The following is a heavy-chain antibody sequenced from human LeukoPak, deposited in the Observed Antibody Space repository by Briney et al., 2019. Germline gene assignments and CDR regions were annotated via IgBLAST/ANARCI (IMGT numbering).Heavy chain of an antibody. CDR1: GFTFSNYA. Sequence: QPGASLILSCVSSGFTFSNYAMCWLRPVPGTGVGWVSIISSRSDSTYDAYSVQGRLTIARDNSKSSLYLQMNSARAEDTAAYYCAKGPRPDLTVAHTVEYWGQGTLVTVSS. J-gene: IGHJ4*02. V-gene: IGHV3-23*03. CDR3: AKGPRPDLTVAHTVEY. D-gene: IGHD4-23*01. CDR2: ISSRSDST.